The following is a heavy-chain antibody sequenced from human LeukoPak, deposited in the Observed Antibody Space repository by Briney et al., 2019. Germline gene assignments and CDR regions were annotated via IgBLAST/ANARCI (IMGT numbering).Heavy chain of an antibody. D-gene: IGHD5-18*01. CDR3: AREGGYSYGTFDY. V-gene: IGHV4-61*01. CDR1: GGSVNSGTYF. Sequence: SETLSLTCTVSGGSVNSGTYFWSWIRQPPGKGLEWIGYIYYSGSINYNPSLKSRVTISVDTSKNQISLKLTSVTAADTAVYYCAREGGYSYGTFDYWGQGTLVTVSS. CDR2: IYYSGSI. J-gene: IGHJ4*02.